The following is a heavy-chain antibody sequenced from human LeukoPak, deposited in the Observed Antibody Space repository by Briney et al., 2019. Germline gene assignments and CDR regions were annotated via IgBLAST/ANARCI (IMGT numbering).Heavy chain of an antibody. CDR2: IIPILGIA. CDR1: GGTFSSYA. Sequence: SVKVSCKASGGTFSSYAISWVRQAPGQGLEWMGRIIPILGIANYAQKFQGRVTITADKSTSTAYMELSSLRSEGTAVYYCARESSSWSNWFDPWGQGTLVTVSS. J-gene: IGHJ5*02. D-gene: IGHD6-13*01. V-gene: IGHV1-69*04. CDR3: ARESSSWSNWFDP.